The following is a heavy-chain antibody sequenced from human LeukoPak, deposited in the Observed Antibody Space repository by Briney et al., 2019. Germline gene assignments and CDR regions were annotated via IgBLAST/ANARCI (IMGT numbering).Heavy chain of an antibody. D-gene: IGHD6-19*01. CDR1: GFTFDGYG. CDR3: ARFSAVAGTDH. CDR2: INWNGGST. Sequence: GGSLRLSCAASGFTFDGYGMSWVRQAPGKGLEWVSSINWNGGSTGYADSVKGRFTISRDNAKNSLYLQMNSLRAEDAALYYCARFSAVAGTDHWGQGTLVTVSS. J-gene: IGHJ4*02. V-gene: IGHV3-20*04.